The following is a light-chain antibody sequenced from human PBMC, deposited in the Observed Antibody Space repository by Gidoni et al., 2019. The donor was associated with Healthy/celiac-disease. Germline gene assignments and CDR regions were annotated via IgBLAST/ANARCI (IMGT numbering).Light chain of an antibody. CDR2: DVS. CDR3: CSYAGSYTFEV. Sequence: QSALTQPRSVSGSPGQSVTISCTGTSSDVGGYNYVSWYQQHPGKAPKLMIYDVSKRPSGVPDRFSGSKSGNTASPTLSGLQAEDEAYYYCCSYAGSYTFEVFGGGTKLTVL. J-gene: IGLJ3*02. V-gene: IGLV2-11*01. CDR1: SSDVGGYNY.